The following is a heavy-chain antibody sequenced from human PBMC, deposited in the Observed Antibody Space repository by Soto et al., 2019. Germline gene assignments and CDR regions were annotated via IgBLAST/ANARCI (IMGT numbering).Heavy chain of an antibody. CDR1: GFTFSSYG. J-gene: IGHJ6*01. CDR2: IWYDGSNK. Sequence: LRLSCAASGFTFSSYGMHWVRQAPGKGLEWVAVIWYDGSNKYYADSVKGRFTISRDNSKNTLYLQMNSLRAEDTAVYYCARDLFTIFGVVPLGMDVWGQGXTVTVSS. D-gene: IGHD3-3*01. CDR3: ARDLFTIFGVVPLGMDV. V-gene: IGHV3-33*01.